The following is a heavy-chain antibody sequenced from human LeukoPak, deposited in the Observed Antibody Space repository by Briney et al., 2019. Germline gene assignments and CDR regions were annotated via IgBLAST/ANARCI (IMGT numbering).Heavy chain of an antibody. Sequence: GASVKVSCKASGYTFTGYYVHWVRQAPGQGLEWMGWINPNNGGTNYAQKFQGRVTMTRDTSINTAYMELSRLRFDDTAVYYCARGGGPLQWLMYYFDYWGQGTLVTVSS. CDR3: ARGGGPLQWLMYYFDY. CDR1: GYTFTGYY. V-gene: IGHV1-2*02. J-gene: IGHJ4*02. CDR2: INPNNGGT. D-gene: IGHD6-19*01.